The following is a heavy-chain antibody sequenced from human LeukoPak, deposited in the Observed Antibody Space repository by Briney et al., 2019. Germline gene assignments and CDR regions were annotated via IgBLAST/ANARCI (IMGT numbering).Heavy chain of an antibody. CDR3: ARHRLFDTIGYYYDFDY. V-gene: IGHV4-38-2*01. CDR2: LYYSGSA. J-gene: IGHJ4*02. CDR1: GYSISGGYH. Sequence: PSETLSLTCAVSGYSISGGYHWGWIRPRPGKGLEWIGNLYYSGSAYHNPSLKSRVTMSLDTSKNQFSLRLSSVTAADTAVYYCARHRLFDTIGYYYDFDYWGQGTLVTVSS. D-gene: IGHD3-22*01.